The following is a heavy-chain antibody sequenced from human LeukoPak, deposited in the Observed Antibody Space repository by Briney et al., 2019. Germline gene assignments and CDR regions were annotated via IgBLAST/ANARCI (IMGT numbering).Heavy chain of an antibody. J-gene: IGHJ6*02. V-gene: IGHV1-18*01. CDR2: ISTYNGNT. Sequence: ASVKVSCKASGYTFTSYGISWVRQAPGQGLEWMGWISTYNGNTNYAQKLQGRVTMTTDTSTSTAYMELRSLRSDDTAAYYCAREGLLTVTIFGVVDYYYGMDVWGQGTTVTVSS. CDR1: GYTFTSYG. D-gene: IGHD3-3*01. CDR3: AREGLLTVTIFGVVDYYYGMDV.